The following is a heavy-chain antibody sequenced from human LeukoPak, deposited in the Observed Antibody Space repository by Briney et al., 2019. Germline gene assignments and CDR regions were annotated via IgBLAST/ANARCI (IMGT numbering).Heavy chain of an antibody. CDR3: AREVLSITMVRGVMSYYYYYYMDV. J-gene: IGHJ6*03. V-gene: IGHV3-7*01. Sequence: GGSLRLSCAASGFTFSSYWMSWVRQAPGKGLEWVANIKQDGSEKYYVDSVKGRFTISRDNAKNSLYLQMNSLRAEDTAVYYCAREVLSITMVRGVMSYYYYYYMDVWGKGTTVTISS. CDR2: IKQDGSEK. CDR1: GFTFSSYW. D-gene: IGHD3-10*01.